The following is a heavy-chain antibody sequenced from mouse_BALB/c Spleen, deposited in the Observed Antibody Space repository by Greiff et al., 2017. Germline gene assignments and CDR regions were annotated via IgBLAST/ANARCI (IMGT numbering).Heavy chain of an antibody. V-gene: IGHV5-17*02. CDR1: GFTFSSFG. CDR2: ISSGSSTI. D-gene: IGHD1-2*01. CDR3: ARHYGYYYAMDY. J-gene: IGHJ4*01. Sequence: EVKLVESGGGLVQPGGSRKLSCAASGFTFSSFGMHWVRQAPEKGLEWVAYISSGSSTIYYADTVKGRFTISRDNPKNTLFLQMTSLRSEDTAMYYCARHYGYYYAMDYWGQGTSVTVSS.